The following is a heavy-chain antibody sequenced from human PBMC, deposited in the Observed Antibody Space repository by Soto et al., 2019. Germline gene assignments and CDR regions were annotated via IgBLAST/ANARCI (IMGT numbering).Heavy chain of an antibody. CDR2: LNGGVDGT. CDR1: GFTALSYA. V-gene: IGHV1-3*01. Sequence: QVRLIQSGPEMMQPGASVRVSCKASGFTALSYAFHWVRQAPGQGPEWLGWLNGGVDGTSYSQRFQGRVTISRDTSTNTVYLEVTSLTSEDTAVYYCAREVKGVTSFDYWGPGTLVTVSS. D-gene: IGHD3-10*01. CDR3: AREVKGVTSFDY. J-gene: IGHJ4*02.